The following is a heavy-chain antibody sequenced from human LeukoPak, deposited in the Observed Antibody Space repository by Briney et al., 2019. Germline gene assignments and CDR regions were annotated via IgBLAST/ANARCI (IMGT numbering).Heavy chain of an antibody. J-gene: IGHJ4*02. D-gene: IGHD3-3*01. CDR3: AKGGTSRNFWIGQIFG. CDR1: GFTFSNYW. CDR2: IKEDGSAI. Sequence: GGSLRLSCAASGFTFSNYWMSWVRQAPVKGLEWVANIKEDGSAIYYMDSVKGRFTISRDNAKNSVYLQMNSLRGEDTAVYYCAKGGTSRNFWIGQIFGGGQGTLVTVSS. V-gene: IGHV3-7*01.